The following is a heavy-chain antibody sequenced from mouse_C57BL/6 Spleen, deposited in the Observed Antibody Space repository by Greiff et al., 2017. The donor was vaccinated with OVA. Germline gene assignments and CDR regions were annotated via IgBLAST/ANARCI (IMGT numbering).Heavy chain of an antibody. CDR3: ARENWDGYYAMDY. J-gene: IGHJ4*01. CDR2: ISSGSSTI. Sequence: DVKLVESGGGLVKPGGSLKLSCAASGFTFSDYGMHWVRQAPEKGLEWVAYISSGSSTIYYADTVKGRFTISRDNAKNTLFLQMTSLRSEDTAMYYCARENWDGYYAMDYWGQGTSVTVSS. D-gene: IGHD4-1*01. V-gene: IGHV5-17*01. CDR1: GFTFSDYG.